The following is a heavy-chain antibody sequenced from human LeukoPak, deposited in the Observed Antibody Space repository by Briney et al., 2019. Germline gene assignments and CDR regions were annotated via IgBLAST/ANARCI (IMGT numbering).Heavy chain of an antibody. D-gene: IGHD1-26*01. CDR2: FYVGDSGT. V-gene: IGHV5-51*06. CDR1: GYTFTDYW. Sequence: GEFLKIFCKASGYTFTDYWLAWVRQLSGKGLEWMGSFYVGDSGTRYSPSFQGQVFVSADKSINTAYLQWNNLKASDSAMYYCARGSNPDHWGQGTLVTVSS. CDR3: ARGSNPDH. J-gene: IGHJ4*02.